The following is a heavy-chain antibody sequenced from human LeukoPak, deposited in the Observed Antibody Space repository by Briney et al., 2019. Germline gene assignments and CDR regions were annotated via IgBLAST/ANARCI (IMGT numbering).Heavy chain of an antibody. CDR3: ARTRYSSGWLDY. V-gene: IGHV3-30*01. J-gene: IGHJ4*02. CDR1: GFTFSSYA. D-gene: IGHD6-19*01. CDR2: ISYDGSNK. Sequence: GGSLRLSCAASGFTFSSYAMHWVRQAPGKGLEWVAVISYDGSNKYYADSVKGRFTISRDNSKNTLYLQMNSLRAEDTAVYYCARTRYSSGWLDYWGQGTLVTVPS.